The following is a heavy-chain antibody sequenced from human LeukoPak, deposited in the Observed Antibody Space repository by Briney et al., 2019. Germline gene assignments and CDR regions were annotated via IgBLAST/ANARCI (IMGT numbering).Heavy chain of an antibody. J-gene: IGHJ5*02. Sequence: SETLSLTCTVSGGSISSYYWSWIRQPPGKGLEWIGYIYHSGSTYYNPSLKSRVTISVDRSKNQFSLKLSSVTAADTAVYYCARASIAAAGGGWFDPWGQGTLVTVSS. CDR3: ARASIAAAGGGWFDP. CDR1: GGSISSYY. V-gene: IGHV4-59*12. CDR2: IYHSGST. D-gene: IGHD6-13*01.